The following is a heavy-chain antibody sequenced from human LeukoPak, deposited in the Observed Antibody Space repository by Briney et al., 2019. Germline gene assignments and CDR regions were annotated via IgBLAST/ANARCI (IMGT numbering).Heavy chain of an antibody. J-gene: IGHJ3*02. D-gene: IGHD5-24*01. V-gene: IGHV1-2*06. CDR1: GYTFTGYY. CDR2: INPNTGGT. Sequence: GASVKVSCKASGYTFTGYYMNWVRQAPGQGLEWMGRINPNTGGTNYAQNFQGSVTMTRDTSITTVYMELSRLRSDDTAVYYCARVGDGLNDGFDIWGQGTMVTVYS. CDR3: ARVGDGLNDGFDI.